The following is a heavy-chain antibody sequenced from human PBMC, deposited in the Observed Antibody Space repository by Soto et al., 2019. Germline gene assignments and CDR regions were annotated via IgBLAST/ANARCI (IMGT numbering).Heavy chain of an antibody. Sequence: GGSLRLSCAASGFTFTNYAMSWVRQAPGKGLEWVSGISTNGGTTYYADSVKGHFTISRDNSKNTLFLQMNDLRAGDTAVYFCARRGDDKGSFDYWGQGTLVTVSS. D-gene: IGHD2-21*02. V-gene: IGHV3-23*01. CDR3: ARRGDDKGSFDY. CDR1: GFTFTNYA. CDR2: ISTNGGTT. J-gene: IGHJ4*02.